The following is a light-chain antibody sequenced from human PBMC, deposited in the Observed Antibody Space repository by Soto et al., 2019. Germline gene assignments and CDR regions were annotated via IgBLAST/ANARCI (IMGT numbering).Light chain of an antibody. Sequence: DIQITQSPSTLSASLRNRVTITFRARQSISIWLAWYQPKPAKAPKLLIHDASILESGVPSRFSGSGSGTEFTLTISSLQPDDFATYYCQQYNSYRTFGQGTKVDIK. CDR1: QSISIW. J-gene: IGKJ1*01. V-gene: IGKV1-5*01. CDR3: QQYNSYRT. CDR2: DAS.